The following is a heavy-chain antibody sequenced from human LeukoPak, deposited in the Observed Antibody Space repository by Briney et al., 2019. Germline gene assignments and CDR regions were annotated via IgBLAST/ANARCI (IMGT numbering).Heavy chain of an antibody. CDR2: ISYSGST. J-gene: IGHJ4*02. Sequence: PSETLSLTCTVSGGSVSSGNDYWSWIPQPPGKGLEWIGHISYSGSTNYNPSLKSRVTISLDTSKNQLSLKLSSVTTADTAVYYCARGQAALWFGELWGQGTLVTVSS. CDR1: GGSVSSGNDY. D-gene: IGHD3-10*01. CDR3: ARGQAALWFGEL. V-gene: IGHV4-61*01.